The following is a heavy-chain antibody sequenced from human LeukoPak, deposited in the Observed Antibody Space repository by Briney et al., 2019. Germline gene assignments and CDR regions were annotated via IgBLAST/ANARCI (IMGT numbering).Heavy chain of an antibody. CDR3: ARDLYYYDSSGYEYYYYYMDV. CDR2: IKQDESEK. D-gene: IGHD3-22*01. V-gene: IGHV3-7*01. CDR1: GFTFSSYW. Sequence: PGGSLRLSCAASGFTFSSYWMNWVRQAPGKGLEWVANIKQDESEKYYVDSVKGRFTISRDNAKNSLYLQMNSLRAEDTAVYYCARDLYYYDSSGYEYYYYYMDVWGKGTTVTVSS. J-gene: IGHJ6*03.